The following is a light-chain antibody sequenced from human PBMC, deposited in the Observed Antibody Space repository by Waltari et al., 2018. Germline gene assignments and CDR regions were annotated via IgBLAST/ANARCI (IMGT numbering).Light chain of an antibody. CDR3: CSYAGSYTYG. J-gene: IGLJ1*01. V-gene: IGLV2-11*01. Sequence: QSALTQPRSVSGSPGQSVTISCTRTSSDVGGYNYVSWYQQHPGKAPKLMIDDVSKRPSGVPDRFSGSKSCNTASLAISGLQTEDETDYYCCSYAGSYTYGFGAGTELTVV. CDR2: DVS. CDR1: SSDVGGYNY.